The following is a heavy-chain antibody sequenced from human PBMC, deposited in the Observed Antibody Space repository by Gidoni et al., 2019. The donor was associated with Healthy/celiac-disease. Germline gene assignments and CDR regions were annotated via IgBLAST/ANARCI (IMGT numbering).Heavy chain of an antibody. J-gene: IGHJ4*02. CDR2: IKQEGSEK. CDR3: ARDSGFLDY. Sequence: EVQLVESGGGLVQPGGSLRLSCAASGFTFSSYWMSWVRQAPGRGLGWVANIKQEGSEKYYVDSVKGRFTISRDNAKNSLYLQMNSLRAEDTAVYYCARDSGFLDYWGQGTLVTVSS. CDR1: GFTFSSYW. D-gene: IGHD3-10*01. V-gene: IGHV3-7*01.